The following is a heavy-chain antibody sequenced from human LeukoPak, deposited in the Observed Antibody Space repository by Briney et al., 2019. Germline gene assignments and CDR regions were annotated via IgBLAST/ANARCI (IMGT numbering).Heavy chain of an antibody. V-gene: IGHV4-34*01. CDR3: ARGLYYYDSSGYLGY. D-gene: IGHD3-22*01. CDR1: GGSIGGYY. CDR2: INHSGST. J-gene: IGHJ4*02. Sequence: SETLSLTCTVSGGSIGGYYWSWIRQPPGKGLEWIGEINHSGSTNYNPSLKSRVTISVDTSKNQFSLKLSSVTAADTAVYYCARGLYYYDSSGYLGYWGQGTLVTVSS.